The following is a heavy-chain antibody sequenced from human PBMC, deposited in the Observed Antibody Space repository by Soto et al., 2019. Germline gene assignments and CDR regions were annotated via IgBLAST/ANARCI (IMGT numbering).Heavy chain of an antibody. V-gene: IGHV4-59*02. Sequence: PSETLSLTCTVSGGSVTGFYWSWIRQPPGKGLEWIGDIFHTGTTNYNPSLESRVTLSIDKSKNQFFLNLTSVTAADTAVYYCARSPNIYSLTWFDPWGQGILVTVSS. CDR1: GGSVTGFY. CDR2: IFHTGTT. CDR3: ARSPNIYSLTWFDP. D-gene: IGHD3-9*01. J-gene: IGHJ5*02.